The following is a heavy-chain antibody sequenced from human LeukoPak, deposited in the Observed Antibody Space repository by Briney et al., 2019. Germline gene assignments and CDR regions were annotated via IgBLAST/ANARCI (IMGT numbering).Heavy chain of an antibody. CDR3: ARIGSGKYYYYYMDV. D-gene: IGHD3-10*01. V-gene: IGHV1-18*01. CDR2: ISAYNGNT. J-gene: IGHJ6*03. Sequence: ASVKVSCKASGYTFTSYGISWVRQAPGQGLEWMGWISAYNGNTNYAQKLQGRVTMTTDTSTSTAYMELRSLRSDDTAVYYCARIGSGKYYYYYMDVWGKGTTVTVSS. CDR1: GYTFTSYG.